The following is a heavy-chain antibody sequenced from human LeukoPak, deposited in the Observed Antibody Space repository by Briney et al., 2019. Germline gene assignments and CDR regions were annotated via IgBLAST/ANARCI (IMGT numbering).Heavy chain of an antibody. CDR1: GFTFSSYA. CDR2: ISYDGSNK. J-gene: IGHJ4*02. CDR3: ARKQAPSYFDY. Sequence: PGGSLRLSCAASGFTFSSYAMHWVRQAPVKGLEWVAVISYDGSNKYYADSVKGRFTISRDNSKNTLYLQMNSLRAEDTAVYYCARKQAPSYFDYWGQGTLVTVSS. V-gene: IGHV3-30-3*01. D-gene: IGHD6-13*01.